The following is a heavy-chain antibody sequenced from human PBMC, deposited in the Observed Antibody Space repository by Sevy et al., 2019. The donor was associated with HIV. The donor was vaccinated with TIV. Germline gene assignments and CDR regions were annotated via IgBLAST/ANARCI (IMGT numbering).Heavy chain of an antibody. Sequence: GGSLRLSCAASGFTFNNAWMNWVRQAPGKGLEWVGHIKGKPDGGTTDYAAPVKGRFTISRDDSKNTLYLQMNSLKTGDTAVYYCTTALLGYYDSSGYLPDRNAFDFWGQVTMVTVSS. J-gene: IGHJ3*01. CDR1: GFTFNNAW. CDR3: TTALLGYYDSSGYLPDRNAFDF. CDR2: IKGKPDGGTT. D-gene: IGHD3-22*01. V-gene: IGHV3-15*07.